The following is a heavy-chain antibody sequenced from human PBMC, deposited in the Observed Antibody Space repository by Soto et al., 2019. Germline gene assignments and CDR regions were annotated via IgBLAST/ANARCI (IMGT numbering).Heavy chain of an antibody. CDR1: GFTFSNAW. J-gene: IGHJ6*02. Sequence: PGGSLRLSCAASGFTFSNAWMSWVRQAPGKGLEWVGRIKSKTDGGTTDYAAPVKGRFTISRDDSKNTLYLQMNSLKTEDTAVYNCTPGRLCTGTGRNQYFYEMENGGQEATDKISS. V-gene: IGHV3-15*01. D-gene: IGHD2-8*02. CDR3: TPGRLCTGTGRNQYFYEMEN. CDR2: IKSKTDGGTT.